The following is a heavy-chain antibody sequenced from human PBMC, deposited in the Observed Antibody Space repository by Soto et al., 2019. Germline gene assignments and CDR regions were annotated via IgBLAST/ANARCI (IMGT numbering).Heavy chain of an antibody. CDR3: ARDIVVVVDARDYYYGMDV. CDR2: INPNSGGT. D-gene: IGHD2-15*01. V-gene: IGHV1-2*04. CDR1: GYTFTGYY. Sequence: ASVKVSYKASGYTFTGYYMHWVRQAPGQGLEWMGWINPNSGGTNYAQKFQGWVTMTRDTSISTAYMELSRLRSDDTAVYYCARDIVVVVDARDYYYGMDVWGQGTTVTVSS. J-gene: IGHJ6*02.